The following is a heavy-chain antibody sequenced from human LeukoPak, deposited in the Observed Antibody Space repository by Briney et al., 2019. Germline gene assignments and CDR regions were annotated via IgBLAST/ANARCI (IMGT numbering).Heavy chain of an antibody. D-gene: IGHD3-22*01. CDR3: AKLTGVVISYFDY. CDR2: ISGSGGST. Sequence: PGGSLRLSCAVSGFTFSSYAMSWVRQAPGKGLEWVSAISGSGGSTYYADSVKGRFTISRDNSKSTLYLQMISLRAEDTAVYYCAKLTGVVISYFDYWGQGTLVTVSS. J-gene: IGHJ4*02. V-gene: IGHV3-23*01. CDR1: GFTFSSYA.